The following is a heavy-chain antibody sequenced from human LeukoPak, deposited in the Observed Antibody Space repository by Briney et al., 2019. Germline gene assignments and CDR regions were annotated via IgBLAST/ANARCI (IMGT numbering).Heavy chain of an antibody. D-gene: IGHD6-13*01. CDR3: ARGTAAGMVY. Sequence: PSETLSLTCTVSGGSISSYYWSWIRQPPGKGLEWIGYIYYSGSTNYNPSLKSRVTISVDTSKNQFSLKLSSVTAADTAVYYCARGTAAGMVYWGQGTLVTVSS. CDR1: GGSISSYY. CDR2: IYYSGST. V-gene: IGHV4-59*01. J-gene: IGHJ4*02.